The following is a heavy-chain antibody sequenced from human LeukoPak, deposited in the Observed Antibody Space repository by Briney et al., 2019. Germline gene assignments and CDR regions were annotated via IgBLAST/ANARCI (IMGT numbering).Heavy chain of an antibody. Sequence: SETLSLTCTVSGGSISSGTYYWTWIRQPAGEALEWIGRIDTSGTTKYNPSLKSRVAMSIDTSKNQFSLNLGSVTAADTAVYYCARVSITMVRGVINDAFDIWGQGTMVTVSS. V-gene: IGHV4-61*02. J-gene: IGHJ3*02. D-gene: IGHD3-10*01. CDR3: ARVSITMVRGVINDAFDI. CDR1: GGSISSGTYY. CDR2: IDTSGTT.